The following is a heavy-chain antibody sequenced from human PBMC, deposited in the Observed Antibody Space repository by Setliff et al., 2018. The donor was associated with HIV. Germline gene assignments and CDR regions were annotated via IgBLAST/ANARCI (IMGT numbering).Heavy chain of an antibody. Sequence: ASVKVSCKTSGYAFTDYSIHWVRQAPGQGLEWVGRINPDSRGSTWYAQKFQGRVTMTGDTSTNTLYMELSSLRSEDTAVYYCARGWEGGMDYWGQGTLVTVSS. V-gene: IGHV1-46*01. J-gene: IGHJ4*02. CDR3: ARGWEGGMDY. CDR1: GYAFTDYS. CDR2: INPDSRGST. D-gene: IGHD1-26*01.